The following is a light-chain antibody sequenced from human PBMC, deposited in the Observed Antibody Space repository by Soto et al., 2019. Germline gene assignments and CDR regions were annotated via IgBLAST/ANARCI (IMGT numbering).Light chain of an antibody. CDR1: SSDVGGYNY. V-gene: IGLV2-14*03. J-gene: IGLJ1*01. CDR2: DVS. CDR3: SSYTTSNTRQIV. Sequence: QSALTQPASVSGSPGQSITISCTGTSSDVGGYNYVSWHQHHPGKAPKLMIFDVSNRPSGVSNRFSGSKSGNTASLTISGLQPEDVADYYCSSYTTSNTRQIVFGTGTKLTVL.